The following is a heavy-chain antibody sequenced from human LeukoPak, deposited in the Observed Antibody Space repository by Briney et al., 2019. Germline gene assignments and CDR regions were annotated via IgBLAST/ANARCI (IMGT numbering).Heavy chain of an antibody. CDR1: GFTFSSYA. Sequence: GGSLRLSCAASGFTFSSYAMSWVRQAPGKGLEWVSAISGSGGSTYYADSVKGRFTISRDNSKNTLYLQMNSLRAEDTAVYYCAKDLARITMIVVVITSPSIYGMDVWGQGTTVTVSS. V-gene: IGHV3-23*01. D-gene: IGHD3-22*01. CDR3: AKDLARITMIVVVITSPSIYGMDV. J-gene: IGHJ6*02. CDR2: ISGSGGST.